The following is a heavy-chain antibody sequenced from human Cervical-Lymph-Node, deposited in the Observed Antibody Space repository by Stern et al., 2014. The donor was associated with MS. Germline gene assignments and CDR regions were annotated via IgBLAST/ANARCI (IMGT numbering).Heavy chain of an antibody. CDR3: AKGTLTGVPTRGFLDI. V-gene: IGHV1-69*01. CDR2: AVPHRGSS. J-gene: IGHJ3*02. Sequence: QVQLVQSGAEVMQPGSSVKVSCKASGGTFSSYVITWVRQAPGQGLEWMGGAVPHRGSSDYAQKFRVRVTITADEPATTAYMEMRGLRSEDTAMYYCAKGTLTGVPTRGFLDIWGQGTMVTVSS. D-gene: IGHD1-20*01. CDR1: GGTFSSYV.